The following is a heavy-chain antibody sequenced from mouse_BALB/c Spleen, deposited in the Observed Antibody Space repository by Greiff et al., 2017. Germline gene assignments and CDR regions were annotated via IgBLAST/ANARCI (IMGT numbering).Heavy chain of an antibody. CDR2: IDPENGDT. CDR3: NALFITTVVATDYYAMDY. D-gene: IGHD1-1*01. V-gene: IGHV14-4*02. J-gene: IGHJ4*01. Sequence: VQLKQSGAELVRSGASVKLSCTASGFNIKDYYMHWVKQRPEQGLEWIGWIDPENGDTEYAPKFQGKATMTADTSSNTAYLQLSSLTSEDTAVYYCNALFITTVVATDYYAMDYWGQGTSVTVSS. CDR1: GFNIKDYY.